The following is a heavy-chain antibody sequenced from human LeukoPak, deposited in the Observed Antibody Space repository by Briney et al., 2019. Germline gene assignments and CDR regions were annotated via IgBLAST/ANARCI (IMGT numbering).Heavy chain of an antibody. J-gene: IGHJ4*02. CDR2: IHHSGAT. CDR3: ARVKTPIAAAPYFDY. V-gene: IGHV4-30-2*01. D-gene: IGHD6-13*01. CDR1: GSSISSGAYY. Sequence: PSQSLSLTCSVSGSSISSGAYYWSWIRQPPGKGLEWIGYIHHSGATDYTPSLKSRVTISADKSKNQFSLRLSSVTAADTAVYYCARVKTPIAAAPYFDYWGQGTLVTVSS.